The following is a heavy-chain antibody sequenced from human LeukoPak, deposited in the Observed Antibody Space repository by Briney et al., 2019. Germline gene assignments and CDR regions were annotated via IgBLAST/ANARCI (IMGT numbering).Heavy chain of an antibody. D-gene: IGHD2-2*01. CDR1: GYTFTGYY. CDR3: ARSRSRDCSSTSCYSYGLDY. J-gene: IGHJ4*02. Sequence: ASVKVSCKASGYTFTGYYMRWVRQAPGQGLEWMGWINPNSGGTNYAQKFQGRVTMTRDTSISTAYMELSRLRSDDTAVYYCARSRSRDCSSTSCYSYGLDYWGQGTLVTVSS. CDR2: INPNSGGT. V-gene: IGHV1-2*02.